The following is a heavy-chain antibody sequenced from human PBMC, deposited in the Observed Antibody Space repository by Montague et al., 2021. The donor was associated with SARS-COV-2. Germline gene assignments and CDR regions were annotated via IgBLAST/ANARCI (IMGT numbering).Heavy chain of an antibody. V-gene: IGHV3-74*01. CDR2: INTDGSNS. CDR3: AREPGSVDGMDV. J-gene: IGHJ6*02. Sequence: SLRLSCAASGFSFSDYWMHWVRQAPGKGLEWVSRINTDGSNSYYTDSVKGRFTTPRDNAKNTLYLQMNSLRAEDTAVYYCAREPGSVDGMDVWGQGTTITVSS. CDR1: GFSFSDYW. D-gene: IGHD4-23*01.